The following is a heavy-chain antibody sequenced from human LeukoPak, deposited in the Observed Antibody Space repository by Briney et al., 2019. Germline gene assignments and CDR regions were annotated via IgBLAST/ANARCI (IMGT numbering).Heavy chain of an antibody. Sequence: PGGSLRLSCAASGFTFSSYGMQWVRQAPGKGLEWVAVISYDGSNKYYADSVKGRFTISRDNSKNTLYLQMNSLRAEDTAVYYCANLGPAKDGYNRRDYYYYGMDVWGQGTTVTVSS. CDR3: ANLGPAKDGYNRRDYYYYGMDV. D-gene: IGHD5-24*01. CDR1: GFTFSSYG. V-gene: IGHV3-30*18. CDR2: ISYDGSNK. J-gene: IGHJ6*02.